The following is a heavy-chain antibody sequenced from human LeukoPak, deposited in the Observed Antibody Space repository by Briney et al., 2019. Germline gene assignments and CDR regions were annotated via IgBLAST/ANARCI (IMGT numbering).Heavy chain of an antibody. CDR1: GFTFSSYG. CDR3: AKGRKTIGVVPAYLDY. D-gene: IGHD2-2*01. Sequence: GGSLRLSCAASGFTFSSYGMSWVRQAPGKGLEWVSGLSAGGGSTYYADSVKGRFTISRDNSKKTLYLQMNSLRAEDTAVYYLAKGRKTIGVVPAYLDYWGQGTLVTVSS. V-gene: IGHV3-23*01. J-gene: IGHJ4*02. CDR2: LSAGGGST.